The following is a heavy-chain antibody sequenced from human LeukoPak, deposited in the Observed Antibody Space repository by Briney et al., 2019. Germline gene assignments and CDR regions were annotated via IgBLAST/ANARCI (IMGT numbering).Heavy chain of an antibody. CDR2: ISAYNGNT. CDR3: ARDSGPVTYYDFWSGYFPFDY. D-gene: IGHD3-3*01. CDR1: GYTFTSYG. V-gene: IGHV1-18*01. J-gene: IGHJ4*02. Sequence: ASVKVSCKASGYTFTSYGICWVRQAPGQGLEWMGWISAYNGNTNYAQKLQGRVTMTTDTSTSTAYMELRSLRSDDTAVYYCARDSGPVTYYDFWSGYFPFDYWGQGTLVTVSS.